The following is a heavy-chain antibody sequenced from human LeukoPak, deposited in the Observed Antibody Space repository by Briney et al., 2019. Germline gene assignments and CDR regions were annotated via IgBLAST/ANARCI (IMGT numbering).Heavy chain of an antibody. Sequence: HPGGSLRLSCAASGFTFSSYTMNWVRQPPGKGLEWVSYISSSGSTIYYADSVKGRFTISRDNAKNSLYLQMNSLRAEDTAVYYCARVRSLGYCSSTSCPGYYMDVWGKGTTVTVSS. J-gene: IGHJ6*03. CDR3: ARVRSLGYCSSTSCPGYYMDV. D-gene: IGHD2-2*01. CDR2: ISSSGSTI. V-gene: IGHV3-48*04. CDR1: GFTFSSYT.